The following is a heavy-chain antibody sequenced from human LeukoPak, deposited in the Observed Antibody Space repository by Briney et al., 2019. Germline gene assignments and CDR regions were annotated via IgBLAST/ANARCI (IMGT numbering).Heavy chain of an antibody. D-gene: IGHD1-26*01. CDR2: INHSGST. J-gene: IGHJ4*02. CDR1: GVSFSGYY. Sequence: SETLSLTCAVYGVSFSGYYWSWIRQPPGKGLEWIGEINHSGSTNYNPSLKSRVTISVDTSKNQFSLKLSSVTAADTAVYYCARRPSGSYLPDYYFDYWGQGTLVTVSS. V-gene: IGHV4-34*01. CDR3: ARRPSGSYLPDYYFDY.